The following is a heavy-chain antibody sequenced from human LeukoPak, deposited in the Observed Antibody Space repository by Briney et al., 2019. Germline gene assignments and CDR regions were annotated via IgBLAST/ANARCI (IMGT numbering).Heavy chain of an antibody. D-gene: IGHD5-18*01. J-gene: IGHJ4*02. CDR3: ARDGLHTAHFDY. CDR2: ISSSSSTI. CDR1: GFTFGTYA. Sequence: PGGSLRLSCAASGFTFGTYAMNWVRQAPGKGLEWVSYISSSSSTIYFPDSVKGRFTISRDNAKNSLYLQMNGLRDEDTAVYYCARDGLHTAHFDYWGQGTLVTVSS. V-gene: IGHV3-48*02.